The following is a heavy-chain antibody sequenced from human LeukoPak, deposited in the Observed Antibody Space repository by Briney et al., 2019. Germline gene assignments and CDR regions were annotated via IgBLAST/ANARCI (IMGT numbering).Heavy chain of an antibody. J-gene: IGHJ4*02. CDR1: GFTFSSYA. CDR2: ISGSGGST. CDR3: ARVGGSYSYFDY. D-gene: IGHD1-26*01. Sequence: GGSLRLSCAASGFTFSSYAMSWVRQAPGKGLEWVSAISGSGGSTYYADSVKGRFTISRDNAKNSLYLQMNSLRAEDTAVYYCARVGGSYSYFDYWGQGTLVTVSS. V-gene: IGHV3-23*01.